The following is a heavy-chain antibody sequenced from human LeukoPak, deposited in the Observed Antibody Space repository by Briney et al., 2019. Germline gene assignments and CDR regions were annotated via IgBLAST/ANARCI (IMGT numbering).Heavy chain of an antibody. CDR2: IIPIFGTA. D-gene: IGHD3-9*01. CDR1: GGTFSSYA. J-gene: IGHJ5*02. CDR3: AVDILTGYSWFDP. Sequence: GASVKVSCEASGGTFSSYAISWVRQAPGQGLEWMGGIIPIFGTANYAQKFQGRVTITADESTSTAYMELSSLRSEDTAVYYCAVDILTGYSWFDPWGQGTLVTASS. V-gene: IGHV1-69*13.